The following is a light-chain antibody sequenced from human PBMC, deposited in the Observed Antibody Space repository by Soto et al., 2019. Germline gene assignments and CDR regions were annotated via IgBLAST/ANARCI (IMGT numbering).Light chain of an antibody. CDR3: QQSYSTLSWT. CDR2: AAS. CDR1: QSISSY. V-gene: IGKV1-39*01. J-gene: IGKJ1*01. Sequence: DIQMTQSPSSVSASVGDRVTITCRASQSISSYLNWYQQKPGKAPKLLIYAASSLQSGVPSRFSGSGSGTDFTLTISSLQPEDFATYYCQQSYSTLSWTFGQGTKV.